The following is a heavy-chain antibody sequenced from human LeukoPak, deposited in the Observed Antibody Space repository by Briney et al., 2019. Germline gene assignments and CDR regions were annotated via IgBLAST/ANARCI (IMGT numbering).Heavy chain of an antibody. CDR3: ARDGGDYYDSSGYPFHH. J-gene: IGHJ1*01. Sequence: PGGSLRLSCAASGFTIGSYNMNWVRQAPGKGLEWVSSISTSSSSYIYYADSVKGRFTISRDSAKKSLYLQMNSLRAGDTAVYYCARDGGDYYDSSGYPFHHWGQGTLVTVSS. V-gene: IGHV3-21*01. CDR2: ISTSSSSYI. D-gene: IGHD3-22*01. CDR1: GFTIGSYN.